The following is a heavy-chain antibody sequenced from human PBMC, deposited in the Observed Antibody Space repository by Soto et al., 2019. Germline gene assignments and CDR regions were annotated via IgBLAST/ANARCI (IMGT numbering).Heavy chain of an antibody. CDR3: ARDSTSTEGYYYGMDV. J-gene: IGHJ6*02. D-gene: IGHD2-2*01. CDR2: IYYSGST. CDR1: GGTISNGGYY. V-gene: IGHV4-31*03. Sequence: PSQTLRLTYTVSGGTISNGGYYRTRIRKHPGEGLEWIGYIYYSGSTYYNPSLKSRVTISVDTSKNQFSLKLSSVTAADTAVYYCARDSTSTEGYYYGMDVWGQGTTVTVSS.